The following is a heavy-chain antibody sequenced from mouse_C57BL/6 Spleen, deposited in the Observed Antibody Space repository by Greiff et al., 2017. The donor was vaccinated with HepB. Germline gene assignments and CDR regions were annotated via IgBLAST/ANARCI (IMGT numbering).Heavy chain of an antibody. CDR1: GYSFTDYN. Sequence: EVQLQQSGPELVKPGASVKISCKASGYSFTDYNMNWVKQSNGKSLEWIGVINPNYGTTSYNQKFKGKTTLTVDQSSSTAYMHLNSLTSEDSAVYCCAEYYGSSPLAYWGQGTLVTVSA. CDR3: AEYYGSSPLAY. V-gene: IGHV1-39*01. CDR2: INPNYGTT. D-gene: IGHD1-1*01. J-gene: IGHJ3*01.